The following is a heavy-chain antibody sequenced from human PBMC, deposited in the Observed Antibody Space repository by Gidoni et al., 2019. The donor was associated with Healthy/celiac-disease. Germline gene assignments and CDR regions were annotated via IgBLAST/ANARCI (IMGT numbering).Heavy chain of an antibody. J-gene: IGHJ4*02. CDR1: GGSISSYY. V-gene: IGHV4-59*01. CDR2: IYYSGST. D-gene: IGHD4-17*01. CDR3: ARIYGDYTFDY. Sequence: QVQLQASGPGLVKPSETLSLTCTVSGGSISSYYWSWLRQPPGKGLEWIGYIYYSGSTNYNPSLKSRVTISVDTSKNQFSLKLSSVTAADTAVYYCARIYGDYTFDYWGQGTLITVSS.